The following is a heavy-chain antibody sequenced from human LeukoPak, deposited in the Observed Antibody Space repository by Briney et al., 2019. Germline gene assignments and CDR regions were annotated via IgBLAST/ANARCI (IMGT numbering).Heavy chain of an antibody. CDR1: GYTFTGYY. D-gene: IGHD6-19*01. CDR2: INPNSGVT. J-gene: IGHJ6*03. Sequence: ASVKVSCKASGYTFTGYYMHWVRQAPGQGLEWMGWINPNSGVTNSAQKFQGRVTMTRDMSFSTAYMELTRLRSDDTAVYYCARDLRYSSGWSASGMDVWGKGTTVTISS. CDR3: ARDLRYSSGWSASGMDV. V-gene: IGHV1-2*02.